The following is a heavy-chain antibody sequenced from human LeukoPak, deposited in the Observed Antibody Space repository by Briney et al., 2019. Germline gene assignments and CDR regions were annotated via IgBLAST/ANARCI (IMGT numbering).Heavy chain of an antibody. Sequence: PGGSLRLSCAASGFTFSSYSMNWVRQAPGKGLEWVSVIYSDGRTYYADPVKGRFTISRDDSKNTVYLQMNSLRAEDTAVYYCAREGIRGSGTWTFDYWGQGTQVTVSS. J-gene: IGHJ4*02. D-gene: IGHD2-15*01. CDR3: AREGIRGSGTWTFDY. CDR2: IYSDGRT. CDR1: GFTFSSYS. V-gene: IGHV3-53*01.